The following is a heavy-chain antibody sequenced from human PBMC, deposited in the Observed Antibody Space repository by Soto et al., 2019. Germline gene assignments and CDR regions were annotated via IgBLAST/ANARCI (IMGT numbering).Heavy chain of an antibody. CDR2: ISSSSSTI. V-gene: IGHV3-48*01. J-gene: IGHJ5*02. D-gene: IGHD6-13*01. CDR1: GFTFSSYS. CDR3: ARHPERIAEIGWFDP. Sequence: GGSLRLSCAASGFTFSSYSMNWVRQAPGKGLEWVSYISSSSSTIYYADSVKGRFTISRDNAKNSLYLQMNSLRAEDTAVYYCARHPERIAEIGWFDPWGQGTLVSVSS.